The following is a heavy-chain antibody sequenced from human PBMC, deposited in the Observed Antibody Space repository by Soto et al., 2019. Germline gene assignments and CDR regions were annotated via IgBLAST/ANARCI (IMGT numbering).Heavy chain of an antibody. J-gene: IGHJ5*02. Sequence: GGSLRLSCAASGFTFSSYGMHWVRQAPGKGLEWVAVISYDGSNKYYADSVKGRFTISRDNSKNTLYLQMNSLRAEDTAVYYCANDFQTIFGVASFDPWGQGTLVTVSS. V-gene: IGHV3-30*18. CDR1: GFTFSSYG. CDR3: ANDFQTIFGVASFDP. D-gene: IGHD3-3*01. CDR2: ISYDGSNK.